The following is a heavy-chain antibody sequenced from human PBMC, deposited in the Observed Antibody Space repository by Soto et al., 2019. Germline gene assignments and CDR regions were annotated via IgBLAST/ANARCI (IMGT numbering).Heavy chain of an antibody. V-gene: IGHV3-74*01. J-gene: IGHJ4*02. CDR2: INSDGRST. CDR1: GFTFSSYW. D-gene: IGHD1-1*01. CDR3: ASQLSSGAN. Sequence: GGSLRLSCVASGFTFSSYWMHWVRQAPGKGLMWVSHINSDGRSTRYADSVKGRFTISRDNTKNTLYLQMNSLRAEDTAVYYCASQLSSGANWGQGTLVTVSS.